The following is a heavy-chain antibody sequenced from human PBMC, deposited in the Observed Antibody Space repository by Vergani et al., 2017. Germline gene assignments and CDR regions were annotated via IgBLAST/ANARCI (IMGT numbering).Heavy chain of an antibody. J-gene: IGHJ6*02. CDR1: GGSFSGYY. CDR2: INHSGST. V-gene: IGHV4-34*01. Sequence: QVQLQQWGAGLLKPSETLSLTCAVYGGSFSGYYWSWIRQPPGKGLEWIGDINHSGSTNYNPSLKSRVTISVDTSKNQFSLKLSSVTAADTAVYYCARDRRGATVTNYYYGMDVWGQGTTVTVSS. D-gene: IGHD4-17*01. CDR3: ARDRRGATVTNYYYGMDV.